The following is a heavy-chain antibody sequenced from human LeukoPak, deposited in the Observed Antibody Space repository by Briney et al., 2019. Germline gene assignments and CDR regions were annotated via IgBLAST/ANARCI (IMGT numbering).Heavy chain of an antibody. J-gene: IGHJ6*03. V-gene: IGHV1-69*06. D-gene: IGHD3-3*01. CDR3: ARAVYTIYPQVYYMDV. CDR2: IIPIFGTA. Sequence: GASVKVSCKASGGTFSSYAISWVRQAPGQGLEWMGGIIPIFGTANYAQKFQGRVTITADKSTSTAYMELSSLRSEDTAVYYCARAVYTIYPQVYYMDVWGKGTTVTVSS. CDR1: GGTFSSYA.